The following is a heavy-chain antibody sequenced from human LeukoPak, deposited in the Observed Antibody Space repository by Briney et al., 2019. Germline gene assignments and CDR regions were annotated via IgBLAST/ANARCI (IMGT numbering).Heavy chain of an antibody. V-gene: IGHV3-30-3*01. J-gene: IGHJ4*02. CDR3: ARDVGYCSSTSCYPLYYFDY. D-gene: IGHD2-2*01. Sequence: GGSLRLSCAASGFTFSSYAMHWVRQAPGKGLEWVAVISYDGSNKYYADSVKGRFTISRDNSKNTLYLQMNSLRAEDTAVYYCARDVGYCSSTSCYPLYYFDYWGQGTLVTISS. CDR1: GFTFSSYA. CDR2: ISYDGSNK.